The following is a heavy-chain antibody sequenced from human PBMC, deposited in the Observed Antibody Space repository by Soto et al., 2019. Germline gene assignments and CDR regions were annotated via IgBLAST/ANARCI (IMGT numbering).Heavy chain of an antibody. CDR1: GYSFASYW. D-gene: IGHD2-15*01. J-gene: IGHJ3*02. CDR3: ARQLLGYCSGGSCYSDAFDI. Sequence: GESLKISCKGSGYSFASYWICWVRQMPGKGLEWMGIIYPGDSDTRYSPSFQGQVTISADKSISTAYLQWSSLKASDTAMYYCARQLLGYCSGGSCYSDAFDIWGQGTMVTRLL. V-gene: IGHV5-51*01. CDR2: IYPGDSDT.